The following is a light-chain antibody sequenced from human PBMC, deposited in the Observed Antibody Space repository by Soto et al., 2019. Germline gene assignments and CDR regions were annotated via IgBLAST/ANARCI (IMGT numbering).Light chain of an antibody. J-gene: IGKJ4*01. V-gene: IGKV1-9*01. CDR2: AAS. Sequence: DLQLTQSPSFLSASVGDRVTITCRASQGISSYLAWYQQKPGKAPKLLIYAASTLQSGVPSRFSGSGSETEFTLTISSLQPEDFATYYCQQLNSYPLFGGGTKVEIK. CDR1: QGISSY. CDR3: QQLNSYPL.